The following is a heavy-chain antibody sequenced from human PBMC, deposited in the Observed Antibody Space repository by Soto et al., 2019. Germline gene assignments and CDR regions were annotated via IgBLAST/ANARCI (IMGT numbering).Heavy chain of an antibody. V-gene: IGHV5-51*01. J-gene: IGHJ4*02. CDR2: IYPGDSDT. CDR3: ARQTHDSSGYYYYFDY. CDR1: GYSFTSYW. D-gene: IGHD3-22*01. Sequence: LGESLKISCKGSGYSFTSYWIGWVRQMPGKGLEWMGIIYPGDSDTRYSPSFQGQVTISAGKSISTAYLQWSSLKASDTAMYYCARQTHDSSGYYYYFDYWGQGTLVTVSS.